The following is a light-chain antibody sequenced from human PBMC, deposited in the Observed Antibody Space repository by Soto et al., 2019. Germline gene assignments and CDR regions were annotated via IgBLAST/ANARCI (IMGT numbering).Light chain of an antibody. CDR3: QQYNDWPPIT. CDR2: YAS. CDR1: QSVSNN. V-gene: IGKV3-15*01. Sequence: EIMMTQSPATLSVSPGESATLSCRASQSVSNNLAWYQHKPGQAPRLLIYYASTRATGIPARFSGSGSGTEFTLTISSLQAEDFALYYCQQYNDWPPITFGQGTRLEIK. J-gene: IGKJ5*01.